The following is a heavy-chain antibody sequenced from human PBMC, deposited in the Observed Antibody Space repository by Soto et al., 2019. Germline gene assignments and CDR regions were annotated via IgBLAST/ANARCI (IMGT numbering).Heavy chain of an antibody. Sequence: QVRLVQSGAEVQRPGASVNMTCQASGYKFTTSYLHWVRRAPGHGLQWMAMINPATGSTSYAVTFQGRLAMPADKSTGTLYLGLGSLTSDDTATYYCARQHCSDTSCYFYFDYWGQGTLVSVSS. D-gene: IGHD2-15*01. J-gene: IGHJ4*02. CDR2: INPATGST. CDR3: ARQHCSDTSCYFYFDY. CDR1: GYKFTTSY. V-gene: IGHV1-46*01.